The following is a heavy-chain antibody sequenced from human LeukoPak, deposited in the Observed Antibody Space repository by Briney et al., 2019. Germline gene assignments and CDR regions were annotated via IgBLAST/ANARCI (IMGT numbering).Heavy chain of an antibody. D-gene: IGHD6-6*01. V-gene: IGHV3-30*03. CDR3: ARAEGSSSSGLDY. CDR1: GFTFSSYG. Sequence: GGSLRLSCAASGFTFSSYGMHWVRQAPGKGLEWVAVISYDGSNKYYADSVKGRFTISRDNSKNTLYLQMNSLRAEDTAVYYCARAEGSSSSGLDYWGQGTLVTVSS. J-gene: IGHJ4*02. CDR2: ISYDGSNK.